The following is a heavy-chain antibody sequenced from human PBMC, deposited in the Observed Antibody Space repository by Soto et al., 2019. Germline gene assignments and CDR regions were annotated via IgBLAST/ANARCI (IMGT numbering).Heavy chain of an antibody. D-gene: IGHD6-19*01. CDR3: ARSRWGDGSGVSRDAIYHFDY. CDR1: GGSISSGDYY. CDR2: IYYSGSI. V-gene: IGHV4-30-4*01. J-gene: IGHJ4*02. Sequence: QVQLQESGPGLVKPSQTLSLTCTVSGGSISSGDYYWSWIRQPPGKGLEWIGYIYYSGSIYYNPSLKSRITISLDTSKNQFSLKLSSVTAADTAVYYCARSRWGDGSGVSRDAIYHFDYWGQGTLVTVSS.